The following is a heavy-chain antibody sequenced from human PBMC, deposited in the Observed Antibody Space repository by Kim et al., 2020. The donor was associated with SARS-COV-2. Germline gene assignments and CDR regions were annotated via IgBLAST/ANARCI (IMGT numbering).Heavy chain of an antibody. CDR3: AKGLDSPAYFVSFDV. V-gene: IGHV3-23*01. D-gene: IGHD3-16*01. CDR1: GFDFDSFA. CDR2: ITARDIVM. J-gene: IGHJ6*02. Sequence: GGSLRLSCEVSGFDFDSFAITWVRQAPGKGLEWVSRITARDIVMYYADSIKGRFTTTRDNSKAYLHMRGLWADDTAIYYFAKGLDSPAYFVSFDVWCQWT.